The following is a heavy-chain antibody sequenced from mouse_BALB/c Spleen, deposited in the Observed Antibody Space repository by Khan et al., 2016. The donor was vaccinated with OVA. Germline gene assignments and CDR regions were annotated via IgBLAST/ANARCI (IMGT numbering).Heavy chain of an antibody. V-gene: IGHV5-6*01. J-gene: IGHJ3*01. CDR1: GFTFSTYG. CDR2: ISTGGTYT. Sequence: EVQVVESGGDLVKPGGSLKLSCAASGFTFSTYGMSWVRQTPEKRLEWVATISTGGTYTYYPDSVKGRFTISRDNAKNTLYLQLSSLKSEDTAIYYCSRLAYYYKSEGFAYWGQGTLVTVSA. CDR3: SRLAYYYKSEGFAY. D-gene: IGHD1-1*01.